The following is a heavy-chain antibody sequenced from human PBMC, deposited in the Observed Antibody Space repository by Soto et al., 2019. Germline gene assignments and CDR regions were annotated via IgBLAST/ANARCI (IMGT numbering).Heavy chain of an antibody. CDR3: ARDQERGGWFDP. J-gene: IGHJ5*02. V-gene: IGHV1-18*01. D-gene: IGHD3-16*01. CDR1: GYTFTSYG. Sequence: QVQLVQSGAEVKKPGASVKDSCKASGYTFTSYGISWVRQAPGQGLEWMGWISAYNGNTNYAQKRQGRGTMTTDTATSTAYMELRSLRSDDTAVYYCARDQERGGWFDPWGQGTLVTVSS. CDR2: ISAYNGNT.